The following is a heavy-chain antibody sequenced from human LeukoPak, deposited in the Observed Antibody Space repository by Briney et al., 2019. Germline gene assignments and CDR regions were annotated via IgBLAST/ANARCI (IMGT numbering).Heavy chain of an antibody. Sequence: SVKVSCKASGGTFSSSGINWVRQAPGQGLEWVGGIIPIFDTPNYAHKFQGRVTITADKSTSTAYMELSSLRSEDTAVYYCTRGAFNYNDGYYHGMDVWAKGPRSPSPQ. CDR3: TRGAFNYNDGYYHGMDV. V-gene: IGHV1-69*06. CDR2: IIPIFDTP. J-gene: IGHJ6*04. D-gene: IGHD1-1*01. CDR1: GGTFSSSG.